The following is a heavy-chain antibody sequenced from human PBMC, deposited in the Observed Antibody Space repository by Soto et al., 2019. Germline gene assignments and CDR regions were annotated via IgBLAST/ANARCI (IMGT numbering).Heavy chain of an antibody. J-gene: IGHJ5*02. CDR1: GGSISSYY. V-gene: IGHV4-59*01. CDR3: ARYFRYSSRPTGWFDP. CDR2: IYYSGST. Sequence: QVQLQESGPGLVKPSETLSLTCTVSGGSISSYYWSWIRQPPGKGLEWIGYIYYSGSTNYNPSLKSRVTISVDTSKNQFSLKLSSVTAADTAVYYCARYFRYSSRPTGWFDPWGQGTLVTVSS. D-gene: IGHD6-13*01.